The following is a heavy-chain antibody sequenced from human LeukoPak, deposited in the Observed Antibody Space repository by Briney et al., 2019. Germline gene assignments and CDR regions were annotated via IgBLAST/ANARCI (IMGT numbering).Heavy chain of an antibody. J-gene: IGHJ4*02. Sequence: SETLSLTCTVSGGSISSSSYYWGWIRQPPGKGLEWIGSIYYSGSTYYNPSLKSRVTISVDTSKNQFSLKLSSVTAADTAVYYRARWAVGAPVVYWGQGTLVTVSS. CDR1: GGSISSSSYY. V-gene: IGHV4-39*01. CDR2: IYYSGST. D-gene: IGHD1-26*01. CDR3: ARWAVGAPVVY.